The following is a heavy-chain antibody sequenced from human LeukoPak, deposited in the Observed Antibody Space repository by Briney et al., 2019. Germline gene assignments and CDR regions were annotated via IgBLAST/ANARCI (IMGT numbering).Heavy chain of an antibody. CDR3: ARDSSGSFRFDP. Sequence: SETLSLTCAASGASISHYYWRWIRQPAGKGLEWIGRIYTSGNTKYNPSLKNRVTMSVDTSKNQFSLKLTSVTAADTAVYYCARDSSGSFRFDPWGQGTLVTVSS. J-gene: IGHJ5*02. V-gene: IGHV4-4*07. CDR1: GASISHYY. D-gene: IGHD3-22*01. CDR2: IYTSGNT.